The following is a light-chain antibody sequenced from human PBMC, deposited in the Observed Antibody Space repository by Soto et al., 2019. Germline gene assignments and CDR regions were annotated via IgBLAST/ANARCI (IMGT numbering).Light chain of an antibody. V-gene: IGLV1-44*01. CDR3: AAWDDSLNGLV. Sequence: QSVLTQPPSASGTPGQRVTISCSGSSSNIGSNSVNWYQHLPGMAPKLFIYSNNQRPSGVPDRFSGSKSGTSASLAISGLQSEDEADYYCAAWDDSLNGLVFGGGTKLTVL. J-gene: IGLJ2*01. CDR2: SNN. CDR1: SSNIGSNS.